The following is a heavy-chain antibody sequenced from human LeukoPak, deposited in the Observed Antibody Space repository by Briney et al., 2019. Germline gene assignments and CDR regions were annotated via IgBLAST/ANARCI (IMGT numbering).Heavy chain of an antibody. V-gene: IGHV1-69*05. J-gene: IGHJ4*02. CDR2: IIPIFGTA. CDR3: ARDLDYDSSGVDY. Sequence: SVKVSCKASGGTFSSYAISWVRQAPGQGLEWMGGIIPIFGTANYAQKLQGRVTMTTDTSTSTAYMELRSLRSDDTAVYYCARDLDYDSSGVDYWGQGILVTVSS. D-gene: IGHD3-22*01. CDR1: GGTFSSYA.